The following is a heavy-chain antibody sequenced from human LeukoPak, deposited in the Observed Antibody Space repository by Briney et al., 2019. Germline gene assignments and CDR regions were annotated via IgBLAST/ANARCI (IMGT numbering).Heavy chain of an antibody. Sequence: SETLSLTCAVYGGSFSGYYWSWIRQPPGKGLEWIGEINHSGSTNYNPSLKSRVTISVDTSKNQFSLKLNSVTAADTAVYYCAREYGDFDYWGQGTLVTVSS. CDR2: INHSGST. D-gene: IGHD4-17*01. CDR3: AREYGDFDY. CDR1: GGSFSGYY. V-gene: IGHV4-34*01. J-gene: IGHJ4*02.